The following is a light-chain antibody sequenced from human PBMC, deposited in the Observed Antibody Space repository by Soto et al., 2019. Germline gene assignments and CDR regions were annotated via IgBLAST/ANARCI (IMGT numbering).Light chain of an antibody. CDR2: GAS. CDR1: QSINSN. V-gene: IGKV3-15*01. J-gene: IGKJ1*01. CDR3: QQYNNWWT. Sequence: VMTQSRATRSVSPGERASLSFTASQSINSNLAWYQQRPGQAPRLLIYGASTRATGIPARFSGSGSGTEFTLTISSLQSEEFAVYYCQQYNNWWTFGQGTKVDIK.